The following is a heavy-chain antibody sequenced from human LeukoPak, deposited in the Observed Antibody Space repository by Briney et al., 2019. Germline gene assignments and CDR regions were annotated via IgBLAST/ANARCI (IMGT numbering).Heavy chain of an antibody. V-gene: IGHV1-8*01. CDR2: MNPNSGNT. Sequence: GASVTVSCKASGYTFTSYDINWVRPATGQGLAWMGWMNPNSGNTGHAQKFQGRVTMTRNTSISTAYMELSSLRSEDTAVYYCAMPTYYDFWSGYYKRDYYYYGMDVWGQGTTVTVSS. CDR3: AMPTYYDFWSGYYKRDYYYYGMDV. J-gene: IGHJ6*02. CDR1: GYTFTSYD. D-gene: IGHD3-3*01.